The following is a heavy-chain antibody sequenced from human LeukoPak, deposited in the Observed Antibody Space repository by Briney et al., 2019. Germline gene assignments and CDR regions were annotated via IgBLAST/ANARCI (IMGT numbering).Heavy chain of an antibody. D-gene: IGHD1-26*01. CDR3: ARQNGGSWNYYYYMDV. CDR1: GGSFSGYY. Sequence: LETLSLTCAVYGGSFSGYYWSWIRQPPGKGLEWIGEINHSGSTNYNPSLKSRVTISVDTSKDQFSLKLSSVTAADTAVYYCARQNGGSWNYYYYMDVWGKGTTVTVSS. CDR2: INHSGST. V-gene: IGHV4-34*01. J-gene: IGHJ6*03.